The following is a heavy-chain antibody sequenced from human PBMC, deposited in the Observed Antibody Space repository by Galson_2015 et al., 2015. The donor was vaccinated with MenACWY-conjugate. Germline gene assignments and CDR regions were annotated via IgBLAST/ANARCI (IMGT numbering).Heavy chain of an antibody. Sequence: QSGAEVKKPGESLKISCKGSGYSFTNYWIGWVRQMPGRGLEWMGLIDPHNSNTRYSPYFQGQVTISADESISTAFLQWSSLKASDTAMYYCARHPPGGRGMDVWGRGTTVTVSS. CDR2: IDPHNSNT. J-gene: IGHJ6*02. V-gene: IGHV5-51*01. CDR1: GYSFTNYW. CDR3: ARHPPGGRGMDV. D-gene: IGHD1-26*01.